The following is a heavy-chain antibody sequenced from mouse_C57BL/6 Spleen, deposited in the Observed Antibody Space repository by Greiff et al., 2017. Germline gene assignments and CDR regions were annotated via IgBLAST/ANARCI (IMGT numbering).Heavy chain of an antibody. CDR3: ARRGIYYYGSRSYWYFHG. D-gene: IGHD1-1*01. CDR1: GYTFTSYW. V-gene: IGHV1-61*01. CDR2: IYPSDSET. Sequence: VQLQQPGAELVRPGSSVKLSCKASGYTFTSYWMDWVKQRPGQGLEWIGNIYPSDSETHYNQKFKDKATLTVDKSSSTAYMQLSSLTSEDSAVYYCARRGIYYYGSRSYWYFHGWGTGTTVTVAS. J-gene: IGHJ1*03.